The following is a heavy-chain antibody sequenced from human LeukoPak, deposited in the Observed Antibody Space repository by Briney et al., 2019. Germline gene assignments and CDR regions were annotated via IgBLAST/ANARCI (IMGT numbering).Heavy chain of an antibody. J-gene: IGHJ4*02. V-gene: IGHV5-51*01. D-gene: IGHD3-10*01. CDR1: GYSLTRYW. CDR3: ARRNGEYYYGSGSYYVY. Sequence: GESLKLPCNGSGYSLTRYWIGWVRQMTGKGLEWMGNLYPGDSETRYSPSFQGQVTISADKSISTAYLQWSSLKASDTAMYYCARRNGEYYYGSGSYYVYWGQGTLVTVSS. CDR2: LYPGDSET.